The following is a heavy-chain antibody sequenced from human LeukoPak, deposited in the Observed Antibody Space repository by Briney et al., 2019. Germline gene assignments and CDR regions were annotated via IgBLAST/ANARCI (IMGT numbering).Heavy chain of an antibody. CDR2: IYYSGNT. J-gene: IGHJ4*02. D-gene: IGHD3-10*01. CDR1: GGSITNSY. Sequence: PSETLSLTCTVSGGSITNSYWSWIRQPPGKGLEWIGYIYYSGNTKYSPSLKSRVTISVDTSKNQFSLNLSSVTAADTAVYFCARDRTGFGELADYWGQGTLVTVSS. V-gene: IGHV4-59*01. CDR3: ARDRTGFGELADY.